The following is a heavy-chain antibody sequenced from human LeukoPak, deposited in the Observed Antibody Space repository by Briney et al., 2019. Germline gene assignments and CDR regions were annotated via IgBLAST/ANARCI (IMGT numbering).Heavy chain of an antibody. J-gene: IGHJ4*02. CDR2: MQYSGST. D-gene: IGHD6-13*01. CDR1: GGSISRYY. Sequence: PSETLSLTCSVSGGSISRYYWSWIRQTPGKGLEWIGYMQYSGSTNYNPSLKSRVTISVDTSNNQFSLNLSSVTAADTAVYYCARVAGSSWFFDYWGQGTLVTVSS. V-gene: IGHV4-59*01. CDR3: ARVAGSSWFFDY.